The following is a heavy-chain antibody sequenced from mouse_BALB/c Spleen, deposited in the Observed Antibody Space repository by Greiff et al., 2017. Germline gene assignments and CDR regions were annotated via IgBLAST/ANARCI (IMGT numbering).Heavy chain of an antibody. CDR3: AREGLYDYDVAWFAY. Sequence: DVKLQESGPGLVKPSQSLSLTCSVTGYSITSGYYWNWIRQFPGNKLEWMGYISYDGSNNYNPSLKNRISITRDTSKNQFFLKLNSVTTEDTATYYCAREGLYDYDVAWFAYWGQGTLVTVSA. V-gene: IGHV3-6*02. CDR2: ISYDGSN. D-gene: IGHD2-4*01. CDR1: GYSITSGYY. J-gene: IGHJ3*01.